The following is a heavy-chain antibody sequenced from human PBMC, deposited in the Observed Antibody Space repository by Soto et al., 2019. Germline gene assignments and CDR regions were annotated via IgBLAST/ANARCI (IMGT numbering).Heavy chain of an antibody. CDR1: GFTFSGFA. D-gene: IGHD2-15*01. CDR2: IKSKANTYAT. J-gene: IGHJ5*02. Sequence: VGSLRLSCAASGFTFSGFAMHWVRQASGKGLEWVGRIKSKANTYATAYAASVKGRFTISRDDSKNTAYLQMNSLRTEDTAVYYCTRLKDFCSDGSCYYDPWGQGTLVTVSS. CDR3: TRLKDFCSDGSCYYDP. V-gene: IGHV3-73*01.